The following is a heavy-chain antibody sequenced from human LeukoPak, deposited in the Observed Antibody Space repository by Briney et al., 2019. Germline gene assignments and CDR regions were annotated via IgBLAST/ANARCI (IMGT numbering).Heavy chain of an antibody. CDR2: ISDDTTYT. Sequence: GRSLRLSCAASGFTFSSYTMHWVRQAPGKGLEWVAVISDDTTYTYYSATVKGRFAISRDNSKKTLYLQMNNPTTDDTAVYYCARGTAVTALSGFWGQGTLVTVSS. J-gene: IGHJ4*02. CDR1: GFTFSSYT. V-gene: IGHV3-30*09. D-gene: IGHD4-17*01. CDR3: ARGTAVTALSGF.